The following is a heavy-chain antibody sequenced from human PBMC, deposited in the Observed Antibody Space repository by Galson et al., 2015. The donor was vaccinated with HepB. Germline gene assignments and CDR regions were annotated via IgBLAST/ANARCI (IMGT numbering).Heavy chain of an antibody. CDR3: ARGPRSMVQGVIITRAAFDI. D-gene: IGHD3-10*01. Sequence: ETLSLTCAVYGGSFSGYYWSWIRQPPGKGLEWIGEINHSGSTNYNPSLKSRVTISVDTSKNQFSLKLSSVTAADTAVYYCARGPRSMVQGVIITRAAFDIWGQGTMVTVSS. CDR1: GGSFSGYY. J-gene: IGHJ3*02. V-gene: IGHV4-34*01. CDR2: INHSGST.